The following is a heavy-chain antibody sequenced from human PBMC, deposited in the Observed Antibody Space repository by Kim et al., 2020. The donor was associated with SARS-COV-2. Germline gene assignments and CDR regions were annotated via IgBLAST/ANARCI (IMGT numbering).Heavy chain of an antibody. D-gene: IGHD6-13*01. CDR2: ISSSSSYI. J-gene: IGHJ4*02. Sequence: GGSLRLSCAASGFTFSSYSMNWVRQAPGKGLEWVSSISSSSSYIYYADSVKGRFTISRDNAKNSLYLQMNSLRAEDTAVYYCARDRYSSSWHRSVDYFDYWGQGTLVTVSS. CDR1: GFTFSSYS. V-gene: IGHV3-21*01. CDR3: ARDRYSSSWHRSVDYFDY.